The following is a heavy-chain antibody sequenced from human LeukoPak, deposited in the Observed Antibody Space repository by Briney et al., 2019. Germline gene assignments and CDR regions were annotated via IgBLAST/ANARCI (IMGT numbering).Heavy chain of an antibody. J-gene: IGHJ6*02. CDR2: IYYSGST. Sequence: KPSETLSLTCTVSGGSISSYYWSWIRQPPGKGLEWIGYIYYSGSTNYNPSLKSRVTISEDTSKNQFSLKLTSVTAADTAVYYCARGGARLYGMDVWGQGTTVTVSS. D-gene: IGHD4/OR15-4a*01. V-gene: IGHV4-59*08. CDR1: GGSISSYY. CDR3: ARGGARLYGMDV.